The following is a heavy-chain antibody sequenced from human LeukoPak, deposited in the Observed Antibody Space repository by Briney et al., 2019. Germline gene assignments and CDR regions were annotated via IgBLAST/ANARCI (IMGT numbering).Heavy chain of an antibody. V-gene: IGHV1-2*02. J-gene: IGHJ6*02. Sequence: ASVKVSCKGAGYTFTGYYMHWVWQAPGQGLEWMGGINPNSGGTNYAQEFQGRVTMTRDKSISTAYMELSRLRSDDTAVYYCAGGGSFSGPDGMDVWGQGTTVTVSS. CDR3: AGGGSFSGPDGMDV. D-gene: IGHD3-10*01. CDR1: GYTFTGYY. CDR2: INPNSGGT.